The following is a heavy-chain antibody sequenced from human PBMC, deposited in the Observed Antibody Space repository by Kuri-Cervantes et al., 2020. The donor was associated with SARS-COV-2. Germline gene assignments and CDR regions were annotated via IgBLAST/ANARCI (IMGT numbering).Heavy chain of an antibody. J-gene: IGHJ6*03. Sequence: GESLKISCAASGFTFSSYAMHWVRQAPGKGLEWVAVISYDGSNKYYADSVKGRFTISRDNSKNTLYLRMNSLRAEDTAVYYCAREGAFDNYYYYMDVWGKGTTVTVSS. V-gene: IGHV3-30*04. CDR3: AREGAFDNYYYYMDV. CDR1: GFTFSSYA. CDR2: ISYDGSNK. D-gene: IGHD1-26*01.